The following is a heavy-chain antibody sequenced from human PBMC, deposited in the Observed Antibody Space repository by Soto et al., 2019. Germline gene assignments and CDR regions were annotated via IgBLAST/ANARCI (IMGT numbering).Heavy chain of an antibody. V-gene: IGHV3-23*01. CDR2: ISGSGGST. D-gene: IGHD3-3*01. Sequence: GGSLRLSCAASGFTFSSYAMSWVRQAPGKGLEWVSAISGSGGSTYYTDSVKGRFTISRDNSKNTLYLQMNSLRAEDTAVYYCAKEREDDFWSGNTYYFDYWGQGTLVTVSS. J-gene: IGHJ4*02. CDR1: GFTFSSYA. CDR3: AKEREDDFWSGNTYYFDY.